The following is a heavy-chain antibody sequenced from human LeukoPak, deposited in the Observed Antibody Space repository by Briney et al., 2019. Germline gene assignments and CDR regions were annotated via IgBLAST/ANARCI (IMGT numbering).Heavy chain of an antibody. CDR2: IKQDGSEK. D-gene: IGHD6-13*01. CDR3: ARGLYSSTTYYFDY. V-gene: IGHV3-7*03. CDR1: GFTFSSYW. Sequence: GGSLRLSCAASGFTFSSYWMSWVRQAPGKGLEWVANIKQDGSEKYYVDSVKGRFTISRDNAKNSMYLQMNSLRAEDTAVYYCARGLYSSTTYYFDYWGQGTLVTVSS. J-gene: IGHJ4*02.